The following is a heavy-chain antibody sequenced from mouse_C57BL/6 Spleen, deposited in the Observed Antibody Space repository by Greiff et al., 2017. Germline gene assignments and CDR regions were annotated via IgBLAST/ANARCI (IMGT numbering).Heavy chain of an antibody. CDR1: GYTFTNYW. J-gene: IGHJ4*01. Sequence: QVPLKESGAELVRPGTSVKMSCKASGYTFTNYWIGWAKQRPGHGLEWIGDIYPGGGYTNYNEKFKGKATLTADKSSSTAYMQFSSLTSEDSAIYDCARGGGGYAMDYWGQGTSVTVSS. D-gene: IGHD1-1*02. CDR2: IYPGGGYT. V-gene: IGHV1-63*01. CDR3: ARGGGGYAMDY.